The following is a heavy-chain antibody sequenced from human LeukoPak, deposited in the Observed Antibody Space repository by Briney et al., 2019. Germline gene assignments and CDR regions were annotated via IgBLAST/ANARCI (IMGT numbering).Heavy chain of an antibody. Sequence: ASVKVSCKASGYTFTSYDINWVRQATGQGLEWMGWMNPNSGNTGYAQKFQGRVTMTRNTSISTAYMELSSLRSEDTAVYYCARGYWYCTNGVCFWSYYYMDVWGKGTTVTVSS. V-gene: IGHV1-8*01. D-gene: IGHD2-8*01. CDR1: GYTFTSYD. CDR3: ARGYWYCTNGVCFWSYYYMDV. J-gene: IGHJ6*03. CDR2: MNPNSGNT.